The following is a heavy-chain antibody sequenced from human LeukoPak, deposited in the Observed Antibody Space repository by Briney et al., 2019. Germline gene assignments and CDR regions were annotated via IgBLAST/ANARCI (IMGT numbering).Heavy chain of an antibody. Sequence: PGRSLRLSCAASGFTFDDYAMHWVRQAPGKGLEWVSGISWNSGSIGYADSVKGRFTTSRDNAKNSLYLQTSSLRPEDTALYYCAKGPYSSGWYYFDYWGQGTLVTVSS. CDR2: ISWNSGSI. CDR1: GFTFDDYA. V-gene: IGHV3-9*01. D-gene: IGHD6-19*01. J-gene: IGHJ4*02. CDR3: AKGPYSSGWYYFDY.